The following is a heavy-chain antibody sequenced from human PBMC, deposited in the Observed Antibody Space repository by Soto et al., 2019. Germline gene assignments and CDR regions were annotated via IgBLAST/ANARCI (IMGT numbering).Heavy chain of an antibody. CDR3: AKEGGDGYNFLFRPYHFDY. CDR2: IIPIFGTA. V-gene: IGHV1-69*13. Sequence: SVKVSCKASGGTFSSYAISWVRQAPGQGLEWMGGIIPIFGTANYAQRFQGRVAITADGPTSTAYMELSSLRSEDTAVYYCAKEGGDGYNFLFRPYHFDYWGQGTLVTVSS. CDR1: GGTFSSYA. J-gene: IGHJ4*02. D-gene: IGHD5-12*01.